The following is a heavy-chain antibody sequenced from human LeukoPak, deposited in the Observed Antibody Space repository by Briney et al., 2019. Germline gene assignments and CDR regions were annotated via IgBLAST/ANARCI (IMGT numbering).Heavy chain of an antibody. D-gene: IGHD2-21*02. CDR2: IGGSGGRT. CDR1: GFTFSSYV. V-gene: IGHV3-23*01. J-gene: IGHJ4*02. CDR3: AKDLGQTASTDFDY. Sequence: QPGGSLRLSCAASGFTFSSYVMSWVRQAPGKGLEWVAAIGGSGGRTYYADSVRGRFTISRDNSKSTLYLQLNSLRADDTAVYYCAKDLGQTASTDFDYWGQGTLVTVSS.